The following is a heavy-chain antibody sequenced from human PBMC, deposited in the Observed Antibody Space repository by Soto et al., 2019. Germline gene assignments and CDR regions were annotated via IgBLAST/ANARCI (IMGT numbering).Heavy chain of an antibody. CDR3: AHRVLRTVFGLVTTTAIYFDF. J-gene: IGHJ4*02. V-gene: IGHV2-5*02. CDR1: GFSLTTSGVG. D-gene: IGHD3-3*01. Sequence: QITLNESGPTQVKPRQTLTLTCTFSGFSLTTSGVGVGWIRQSPGKAPEWLALIYWDDDKRYRPSLKSRLTTTKDTSKNQVVLTMAALDPADTATYYCAHRVLRTVFGLVTTTAIYFDFWGQGTPVAVSS. CDR2: IYWDDDK.